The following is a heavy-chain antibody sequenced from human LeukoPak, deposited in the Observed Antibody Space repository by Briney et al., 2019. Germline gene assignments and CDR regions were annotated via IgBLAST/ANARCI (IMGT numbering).Heavy chain of an antibody. J-gene: IGHJ4*02. CDR2: IYYSGST. CDR3: ASGHYGSGSYPAPYDY. Sequence: ASETLSLTCTVSGGSISSGGYSWSWLRQHPGKGLEWIGYIYYSGSTYYNPSLKSRVTISVDTSKNQFSLKLSSVTAADTAVYYCASGHYGSGSYPAPYDYWGQGTLVTVSS. CDR1: GGSISSGGYS. D-gene: IGHD3-10*01. V-gene: IGHV4-31*03.